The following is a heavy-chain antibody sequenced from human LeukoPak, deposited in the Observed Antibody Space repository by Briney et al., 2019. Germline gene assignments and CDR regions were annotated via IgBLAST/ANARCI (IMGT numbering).Heavy chain of an antibody. J-gene: IGHJ4*01. CDR3: ARDPDPADDSSAYCFDY. V-gene: IGHV1/OR15-1*04. Sequence: ASVKVSCKASGYIFTDYYMHWVRQAPGQELGWMGRINPNSGGTNYAQKFQGRVTMTRDTSTSTVYLELSSLRSEDTAVYFCARDPDPADDSSAYCFDYWGQGTLVTVSS. CDR1: GYIFTDYY. D-gene: IGHD3-22*01. CDR2: INPNSGGT.